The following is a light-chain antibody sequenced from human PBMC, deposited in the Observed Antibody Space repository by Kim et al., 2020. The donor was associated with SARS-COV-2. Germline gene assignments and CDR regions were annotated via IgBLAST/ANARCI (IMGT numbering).Light chain of an antibody. J-gene: IGKJ2*01. CDR3: HQYNSYPYT. CDR2: KAS. Sequence: SASVGDRVSITCRARQSINSWLAWYQQKPGKAPNLLIYKASSLESGVPSRFSGSESGTEFTLTISSLQPDDFATYYCHQYNSYPYTFGQGTKLEI. CDR1: QSINSW. V-gene: IGKV1-5*03.